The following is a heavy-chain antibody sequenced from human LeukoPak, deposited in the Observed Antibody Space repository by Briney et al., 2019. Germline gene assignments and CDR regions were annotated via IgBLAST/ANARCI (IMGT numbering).Heavy chain of an antibody. CDR3: ARRPNPPYCSSTSCYGGPFDY. V-gene: IGHV4-39*01. Sequence: SETLSPTCTVSGGSISSSSYYWGWVRQPPGKGLEWIGSIYYSGSTYYNPSLKSRVTISVDTSKNQFSLKLSSVTAADTAVYYCARRPNPPYCSSTSCYGGPFDYWGQGTLVTVSS. D-gene: IGHD2-2*01. J-gene: IGHJ4*02. CDR2: IYYSGST. CDR1: GGSISSSSYY.